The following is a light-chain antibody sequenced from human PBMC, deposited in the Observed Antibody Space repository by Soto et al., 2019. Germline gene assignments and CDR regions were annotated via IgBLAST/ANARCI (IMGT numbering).Light chain of an antibody. CDR3: ASYAGTKVFV. J-gene: IGLJ1*01. CDR2: EVT. CDR1: SSDVCFYSF. V-gene: IGLV2-8*01. Sequence: SPLTQPPSASGSPVQSLTICCTGTSSDVCFYSFVSWYQQRPGKAPKLVIYEVTKRPSGVPDRFSGSKSGSTASLPVSGLQADDEADYYCASYAGTKVFVFGSGTKATV.